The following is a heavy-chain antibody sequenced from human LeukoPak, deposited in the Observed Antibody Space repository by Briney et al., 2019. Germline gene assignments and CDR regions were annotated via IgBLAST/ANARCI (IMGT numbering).Heavy chain of an antibody. J-gene: IGHJ4*02. V-gene: IGHV4-59*01. D-gene: IGHD3-9*01. CDR3: ARVTGYMIEDYFDY. Sequence: SETLSLTCTVSGGSISSYYWSWLRQPPGKGLEWIGYIYYSGSTNYNPSLKSRVTISVDTSKNQFSLKLSSVTAADTAVYYCARVTGYMIEDYFDYWGQGTLVTVSS. CDR2: IYYSGST. CDR1: GGSISSYY.